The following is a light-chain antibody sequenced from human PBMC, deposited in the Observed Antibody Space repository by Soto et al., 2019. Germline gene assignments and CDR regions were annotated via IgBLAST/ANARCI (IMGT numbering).Light chain of an antibody. CDR3: QQYHNWPPQYT. Sequence: EIVMTQSPASLSVSPGEGATLSCRASQTVASNLAWYQQKPGQGPRLLIHGASTRATGVPARFSGSGSGTDFTLTISSLQFEDVAVYYCQQYHNWPPQYTFGQGTKLQSK. CDR2: GAS. CDR1: QTVASN. J-gene: IGKJ2*01. V-gene: IGKV3-15*01.